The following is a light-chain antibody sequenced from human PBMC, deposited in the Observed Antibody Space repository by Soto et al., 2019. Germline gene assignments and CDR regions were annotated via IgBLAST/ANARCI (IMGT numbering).Light chain of an antibody. J-gene: IGKJ2*01. CDR2: AAS. CDR1: QTISSY. V-gene: IGKV1-39*01. CDR3: QQSHSIPYT. Sequence: DIQMTQSPSSLSASVGDRVTITCGASQTISSYLNWYQQKPGKAPKLLIYAASSLQSGVPSRFSGSGSGTDFTLTISSLQPEDFATYYCQQSHSIPYTFGQGTKLEIK.